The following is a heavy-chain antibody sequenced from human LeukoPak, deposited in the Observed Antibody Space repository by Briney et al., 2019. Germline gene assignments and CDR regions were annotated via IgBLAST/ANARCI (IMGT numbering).Heavy chain of an antibody. Sequence: GRSLRLSCAASGFTFRNYAMYWVRQAPGKGLEWVAFTNYDGSDRCYADSVKGRFTVSRDDPKNTLYLQMNSLRTEDTAVYYCAKDLPDRYSLEYWGQGTMVTVPS. CDR2: TNYDGSDR. V-gene: IGHV3-30*18. J-gene: IGHJ4*02. CDR3: AKDLPDRYSLEY. CDR1: GFTFRNYA. D-gene: IGHD2-15*01.